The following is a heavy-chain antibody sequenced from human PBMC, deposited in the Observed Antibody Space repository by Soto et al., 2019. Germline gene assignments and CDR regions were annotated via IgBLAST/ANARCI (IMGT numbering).Heavy chain of an antibody. V-gene: IGHV3-74*01. CDR1: GFTFSYYW. Sequence: VQLVESGGTLVQPGGSLRLSCAASGFTFSYYWMHWVRQAPGKGLVWVSRITADATNTAYADSVKGRFTISRDNAKNTLYLQMNSLRVEDTAVYYCARDVSGKLGHDSWGQGTLVTVSS. CDR2: ITADATNT. J-gene: IGHJ4*02. D-gene: IGHD3-10*01. CDR3: ARDVSGKLGHDS.